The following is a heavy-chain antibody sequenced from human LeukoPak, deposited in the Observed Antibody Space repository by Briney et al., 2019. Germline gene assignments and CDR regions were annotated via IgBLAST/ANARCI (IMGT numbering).Heavy chain of an antibody. CDR2: INHSGST. V-gene: IGHV4-34*01. D-gene: IGHD3-22*01. Sequence: SETLSLTCAVYGGSFSGYYWSWIRQPPGKGLEWIGEINHSGSTNYNPSLKSRVTISVDTSKNQFPLKLSSVTAADTAVYYCARGPPDYDSSGYYTYYYYYYGMDVWGQGTTVTVSS. CDR3: ARGPPDYDSSGYYTYYYYYYGMDV. CDR1: GGSFSGYY. J-gene: IGHJ6*02.